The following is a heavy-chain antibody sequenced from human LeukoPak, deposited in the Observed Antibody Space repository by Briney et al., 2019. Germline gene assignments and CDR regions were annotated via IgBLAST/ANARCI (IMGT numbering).Heavy chain of an antibody. CDR2: IYHSGST. Sequence: SETLSLTCTVSGGSISSYYWSWIRQPPGKGLEWIGYIYHSGSTYYNPSLKSRVTISVDRSKNQFSLKLSSVTAADTAVYYCARVYSSGWQGGTYFDYWGQGTLVTVSS. CDR3: ARVYSSGWQGGTYFDY. D-gene: IGHD6-19*01. CDR1: GGSISSYY. J-gene: IGHJ4*02. V-gene: IGHV4-59*12.